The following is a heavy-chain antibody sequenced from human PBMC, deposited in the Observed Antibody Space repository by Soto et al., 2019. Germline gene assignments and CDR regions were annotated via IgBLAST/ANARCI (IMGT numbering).Heavy chain of an antibody. CDR2: IWYDGSNK. D-gene: IGHD1-1*01. J-gene: IGHJ5*02. CDR3: ARDNSPRRTTVCSWFDP. V-gene: IGHV3-33*01. CDR1: GFTFSSYG. Sequence: PGGSLRLSCAASGFTFSSYGMHWVRQAPGEGLEWVAVIWYDGSNKYYADSVKGRFTISRDNSKNTLYLQMNSLRAEDTAVYYCARDNSPRRTTVCSWFDPWGQGTLVTVSS.